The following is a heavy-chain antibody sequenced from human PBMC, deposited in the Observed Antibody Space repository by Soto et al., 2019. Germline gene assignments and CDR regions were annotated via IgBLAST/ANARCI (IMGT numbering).Heavy chain of an antibody. Sequence: GGSLRLSCAASGFIVSSNYMSWVRQAPGKGLEWVSVFYSGGRTYYAASVKGRFTISRDTSKNTLYLQMNGLRAEDTAVYYCARVRRGYYGSGSYYFDYWGRGTLVTVPQ. D-gene: IGHD3-10*01. V-gene: IGHV3-53*01. J-gene: IGHJ4*02. CDR2: FYSGGRT. CDR3: ARVRRGYYGSGSYYFDY. CDR1: GFIVSSNY.